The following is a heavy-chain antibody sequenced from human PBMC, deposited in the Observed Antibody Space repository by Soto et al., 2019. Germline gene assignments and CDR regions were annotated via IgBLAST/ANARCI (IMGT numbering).Heavy chain of an antibody. CDR3: ARGGFITFGGVIVNPGAFDI. CDR1: GGSISSGGYS. V-gene: IGHV4-30-2*01. D-gene: IGHD3-16*02. Sequence: SETLSLTCAVSGGSISSGGYSWSWIRQPPGKGLEWIGYMYHSGSTYYNPSLKSRVTISIDRSKNQFSLKLSSVTAADTAVYYCARGGFITFGGVIVNPGAFDIWGQGTMVT. CDR2: MYHSGST. J-gene: IGHJ3*02.